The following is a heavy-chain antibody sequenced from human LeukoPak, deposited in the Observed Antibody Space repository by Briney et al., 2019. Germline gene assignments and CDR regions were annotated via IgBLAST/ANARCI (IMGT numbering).Heavy chain of an antibody. Sequence: GGSLRLSCAASGFTFSSYAMSWVRQAPGKGLEWVSAISGSGGSTYYADSVKGRFTISGDNSKNTLYLQMNSLRAEDTAVYYCAKAGTYYYDSSGYYSGYYFDYWGQGTLVTVSS. V-gene: IGHV3-23*01. J-gene: IGHJ4*02. CDR1: GFTFSSYA. CDR2: ISGSGGST. CDR3: AKAGTYYYDSSGYYSGYYFDY. D-gene: IGHD3-22*01.